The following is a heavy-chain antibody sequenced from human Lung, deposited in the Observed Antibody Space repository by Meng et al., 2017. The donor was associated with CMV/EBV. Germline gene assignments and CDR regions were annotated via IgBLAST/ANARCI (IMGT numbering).Heavy chain of an antibody. Sequence: ASVXVSXKASGYTFSRYGISYVRQAPGQGLQWLGWVGGCDGDTNYAPEFRGRATMTTDTSTNTVYMELRSLTSDDTAVYYCARDWECLDRSDVFDIWGQGXMVTVSS. CDR2: VGGCDGDT. CDR3: ARDWECLDRSDVFDI. V-gene: IGHV1-18*01. D-gene: IGHD3-9*01. CDR1: GYTFSRYG. J-gene: IGHJ3*02.